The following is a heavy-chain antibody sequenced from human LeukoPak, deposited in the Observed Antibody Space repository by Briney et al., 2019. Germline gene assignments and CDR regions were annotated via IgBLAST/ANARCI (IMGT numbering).Heavy chain of an antibody. J-gene: IGHJ6*02. CDR2: ISAYNGNT. D-gene: IGHD2-2*01. Sequence: ASVKVSCKASGYTFTSYGISWVRQAPGEGLEWMGWISAYNGNTNYAQKLQVRVTMTTDTSTSTAYMELRSLRSDDTAVYYCARYCSSTSCPPPYYYYGMDVWGQGTTVTVSS. CDR1: GYTFTSYG. V-gene: IGHV1-18*01. CDR3: ARYCSSTSCPPPYYYYGMDV.